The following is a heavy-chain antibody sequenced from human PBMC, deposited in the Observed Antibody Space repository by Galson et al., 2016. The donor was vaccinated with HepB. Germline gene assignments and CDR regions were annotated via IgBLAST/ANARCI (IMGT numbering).Heavy chain of an antibody. J-gene: IGHJ2*01. Sequence: SLRLSCAASGFTFNSYDMNWVRQAPGKGLEWVSSITSRSNYIYYADSVRGRFTISRDNAKNSLHLQMNSLRAEDTAVYYCTRACVGKARRGTYWYFDLWGRGTLVTVSS. D-gene: IGHD3-16*01. CDR3: TRACVGKARRGTYWYFDL. CDR1: GFTFNSYD. CDR2: ITSRSNYI. V-gene: IGHV3-21*01.